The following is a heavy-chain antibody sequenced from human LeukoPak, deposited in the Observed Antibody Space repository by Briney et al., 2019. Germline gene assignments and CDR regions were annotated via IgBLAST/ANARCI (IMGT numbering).Heavy chain of an antibody. Sequence: SETLSLTCTVSGGSISGYFWSWIRQPAGKGLEWIGRIYATGSTNYNPSLKSRVTISVDTSKNQFSLKLSSVTAADTAVYYCARGGYCSSTSCYGPDWFDPWGQGTLVTVSS. J-gene: IGHJ5*02. CDR3: ARGGYCSSTSCYGPDWFDP. D-gene: IGHD2-2*01. CDR1: GGSISGYF. V-gene: IGHV4-4*07. CDR2: IYATGST.